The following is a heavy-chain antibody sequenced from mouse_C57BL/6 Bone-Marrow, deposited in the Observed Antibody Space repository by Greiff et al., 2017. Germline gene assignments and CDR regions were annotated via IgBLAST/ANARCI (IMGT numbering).Heavy chain of an antibody. CDR2: INPNNGGT. V-gene: IGHV1-26*01. J-gene: IGHJ1*03. CDR1: GYTFTDYY. Sequence: EVKLKQSGPELVKPGASVKISCKASGYTFTDYYMNWVKQSHGKSLEWIGDINPNNGGTSYNQKFKGKATLTVDKSSSTAYMELRSLTSEDSAVYYCARRPYWYFDVWGTGTTVTVSS. CDR3: ARRPYWYFDV.